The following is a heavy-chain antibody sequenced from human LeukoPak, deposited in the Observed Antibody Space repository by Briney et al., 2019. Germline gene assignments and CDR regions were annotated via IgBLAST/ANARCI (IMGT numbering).Heavy chain of an antibody. CDR2: IDSNAGTR. V-gene: IGHV3-11*01. D-gene: IGHD3-10*01. CDR3: ASGGISLVRGAFWSFDL. J-gene: IGHJ2*01. CDR1: GFRFSDYY. Sequence: GGSLRLSCAASGFRFSDYYMTWIRRAPGKGLEWISYIDSNAGTRDQTDSVKGRFMICRDNTKNLVYLQMDSLRAEDPAVYYCASGGISLVRGAFWSFDLWGRGALVTVSS.